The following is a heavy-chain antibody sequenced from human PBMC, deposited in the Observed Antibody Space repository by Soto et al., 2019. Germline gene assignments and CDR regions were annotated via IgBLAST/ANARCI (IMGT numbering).Heavy chain of an antibody. J-gene: IGHJ4*02. V-gene: IGHV4-61*01. Sequence: QVQLQESGPGLVKPSETLSLTCTVSGGSVSSGSYYWSWIRQPPGKGLEWIGYIYYSWSTNYNPSLKSRIHISGDTSKNPFALKLSSVTAADTAVYYCAIDGPWGSSPKIDYWGQGTLVTVSS. D-gene: IGHD6-6*01. CDR2: IYYSWST. CDR1: GGSVSSGSYY. CDR3: AIDGPWGSSPKIDY.